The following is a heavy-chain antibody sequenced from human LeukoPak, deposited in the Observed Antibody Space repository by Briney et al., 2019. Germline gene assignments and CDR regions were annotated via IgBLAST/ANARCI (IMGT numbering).Heavy chain of an antibody. D-gene: IGHD6-6*01. CDR2: ISWNSGSI. V-gene: IGHV3-9*01. J-gene: IGHJ4*02. CDR1: GFTFDEHA. Sequence: GGSLRLSCAASGFTFDEHAMHWVRQAPGKGLEWVSGISWNSGSINYADSVKGRFTISRDNAKNSLYLQMNSLRTEDTALYYCAKAREGDFFDYWGQGTLVTVSS. CDR3: AKAREGDFFDY.